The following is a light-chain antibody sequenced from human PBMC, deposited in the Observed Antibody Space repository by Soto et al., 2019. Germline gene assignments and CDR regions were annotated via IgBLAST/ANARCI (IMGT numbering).Light chain of an antibody. CDR2: SAS. J-gene: IGKJ4*01. Sequence: EIVMTQSPATLSMSPGERVTLSCRASQSISSNLAWYQQKPGQPPRLLFYSASARATGTPARFSGSGSGTEFTLTISSLQSEDVAVYYCQQYHDWPPLTFGGGTNVQIK. V-gene: IGKV3-15*01. CDR1: QSISSN. CDR3: QQYHDWPPLT.